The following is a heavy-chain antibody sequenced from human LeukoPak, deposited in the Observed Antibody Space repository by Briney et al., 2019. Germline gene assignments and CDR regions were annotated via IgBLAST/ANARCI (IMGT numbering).Heavy chain of an antibody. CDR2: ISGSGGTT. J-gene: IGHJ4*02. D-gene: IGHD1-26*01. Sequence: GGSLRLSCAASGSTFSSYAMSWVRQAPGKGLEWVSGISGSGGTTYYADSVKGRFTISRDNSKNTLYLQMNSLRVEDTAVYYCAKDGGGTYLTTFDYWGQGTLVTVSS. CDR3: AKDGGGTYLTTFDY. CDR1: GSTFSSYA. V-gene: IGHV3-23*01.